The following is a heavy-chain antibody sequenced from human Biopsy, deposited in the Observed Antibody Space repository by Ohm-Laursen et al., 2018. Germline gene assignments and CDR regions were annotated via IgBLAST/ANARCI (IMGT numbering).Heavy chain of an antibody. CDR3: ARDRGYYSDRTVPGYFDL. CDR1: GDSISSYY. J-gene: IGHJ2*01. D-gene: IGHD3-22*01. V-gene: IGHV4-59*01. CDR2: VYYTGST. Sequence: SQTLSLTCPVSGDSISSYYWSWIRQPPGKGLEWIGYVYYTGSTDYNSSLQSRVTISVDTSKNHFSLRLRSVTPTDTAIYYCARDRGYYSDRTVPGYFDLWGRGTLVTVSS.